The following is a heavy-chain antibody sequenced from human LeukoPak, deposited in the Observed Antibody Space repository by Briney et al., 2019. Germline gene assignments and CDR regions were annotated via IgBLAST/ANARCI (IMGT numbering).Heavy chain of an antibody. J-gene: IGHJ3*02. CDR1: GFTFSGSA. V-gene: IGHV3-73*01. CDR2: IRSKANSYAT. Sequence: GGSLRLYCAASGFTFSGSAMHWVRQASGNGLEWVGRIRSKANSYATAYAASVKGRFTISRGDSQNTAYLQMNSLKTEDTAVYYCAFLSVAFDIWGQGTMVTVSS. CDR3: AFLSVAFDI. D-gene: IGHD2/OR15-2a*01.